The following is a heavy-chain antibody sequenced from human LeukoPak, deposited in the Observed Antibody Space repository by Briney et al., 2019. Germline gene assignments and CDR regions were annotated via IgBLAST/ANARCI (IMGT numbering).Heavy chain of an antibody. J-gene: IGHJ4*02. D-gene: IGHD3-10*01. V-gene: IGHV4-61*02. Sequence: TLSLTCTVSGGSISSGSYYWSWIRQPAGKGLEWIGRIYTSGSTNYNPSLKSRVTISVDTSKNQFSLKLSSVTAADTAVYYCARGPGGHYWGQGTLVTVSS. CDR3: ARGPGGHY. CDR1: GGSISSGSYY. CDR2: IYTSGST.